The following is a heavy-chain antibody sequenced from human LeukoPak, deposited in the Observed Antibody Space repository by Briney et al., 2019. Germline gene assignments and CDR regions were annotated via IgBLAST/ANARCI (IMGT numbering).Heavy chain of an antibody. CDR1: GYTFTNYY. CDR3: ARDHGDFAFDI. V-gene: IGHV1-2*02. D-gene: IGHD3-3*01. CDR2: INSNRGGT. Sequence: GSVRGSPTAPGYTFTNYYIHWVRQAPGQGLEWMGWINSNRGGTNYAQKFQGRGTMTRDTSISTAYMELRSVRSDDTAVYYCARDHGDFAFDIWG. J-gene: IGHJ3*02.